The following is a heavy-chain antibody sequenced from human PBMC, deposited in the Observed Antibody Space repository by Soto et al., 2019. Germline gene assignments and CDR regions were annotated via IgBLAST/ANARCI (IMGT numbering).Heavy chain of an antibody. J-gene: IGHJ4*02. CDR2: IKQDGSEK. CDR3: ARDRRNYVWGSYLPQSYYFDY. V-gene: IGHV3-7*01. Sequence: GGSLRLSCAASGFTFSSYWMSCVRQAPGKGLEWVANIKQDGSEKYYVDSVKGRFTISRDNAKNSLYLQMNSLRAEDTAVYYCARDRRNYVWGSYLPQSYYFDYWGQGT. CDR1: GFTFSSYW. D-gene: IGHD3-16*02.